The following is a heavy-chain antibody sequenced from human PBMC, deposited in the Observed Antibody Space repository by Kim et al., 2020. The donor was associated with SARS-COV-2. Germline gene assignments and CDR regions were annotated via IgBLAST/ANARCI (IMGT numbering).Heavy chain of an antibody. D-gene: IGHD6-19*01. Sequence: ADSVKGRFTISRDNSKNTLYLQMNSLRAEDTAVYYCAKVKVGGSYREFDYWGQGTLVTVSS. J-gene: IGHJ4*02. V-gene: IGHV3-33*06. CDR3: AKVKVGGSYREFDY.